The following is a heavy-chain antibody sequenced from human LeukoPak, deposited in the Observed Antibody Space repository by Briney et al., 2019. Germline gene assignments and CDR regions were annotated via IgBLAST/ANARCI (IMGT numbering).Heavy chain of an antibody. J-gene: IGHJ4*02. CDR2: ISSSGTTI. CDR3: ARKYCSTTSCLFDN. Sequence: SGGSLRLSCAASGFTFSSYDMNWVRQAPGKGLQWVSDISSSGTTIYYADSVKGRFTISRDNAKNSLYLQMNSLRAEDTAVYYCARKYCSTTSCLFDNWGQGTLVTVSS. V-gene: IGHV3-48*03. CDR1: GFTFSSYD. D-gene: IGHD2-2*01.